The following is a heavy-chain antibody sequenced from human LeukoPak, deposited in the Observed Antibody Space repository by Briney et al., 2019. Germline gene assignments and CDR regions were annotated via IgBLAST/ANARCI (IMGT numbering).Heavy chain of an antibody. D-gene: IGHD3-22*01. V-gene: IGHV1-18*04. Sequence: ASVKVSCKASGYAFTSHGITWVRQAPGQGLEWMGWISTYNVNTNYAQKLQGRVTMTTDTSTSTAYMELRSLRSDDTAVYYCARDQYYDSKGWFDPWGQGTLVTVSS. CDR2: ISTYNVNT. J-gene: IGHJ5*02. CDR3: ARDQYYDSKGWFDP. CDR1: GYAFTSHG.